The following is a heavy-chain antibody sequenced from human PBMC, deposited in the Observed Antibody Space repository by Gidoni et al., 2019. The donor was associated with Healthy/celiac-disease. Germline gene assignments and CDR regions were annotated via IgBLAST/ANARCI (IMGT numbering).Heavy chain of an antibody. Sequence: GAEVKKPGASVKVSCKASGYTFTGYYMHWVRQAPGQGLEWMGWINPNSGGTNYAQKFQGRVTMTRDTSISTAYMELSRLRSDETAVYYCARARLRLGESYPYYWGQGTLVTVSS. CDR2: INPNSGGT. J-gene: IGHJ4*02. CDR3: ARARLRLGESYPYY. D-gene: IGHD3-16*01. V-gene: IGHV1-2*02. CDR1: GYTFTGYY.